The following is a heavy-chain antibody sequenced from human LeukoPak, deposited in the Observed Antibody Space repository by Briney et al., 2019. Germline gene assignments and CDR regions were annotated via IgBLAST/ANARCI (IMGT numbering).Heavy chain of an antibody. CDR1: GFTFSSYA. V-gene: IGHV3-23*01. J-gene: IGHJ4*02. D-gene: IGHD2-2*01. Sequence: SGGSLRLSCAASGFTFSSYAMSWVRQAPGKGLEWVSAISGSGGSTYYADSVKGRFTISRDNSKNTLYLQMNSLRAEDTAVYYCAKLGGYCSSTSCYFGKFYYFDCWGQGTLVTVSS. CDR2: ISGSGGST. CDR3: AKLGGYCSSTSCYFGKFYYFDC.